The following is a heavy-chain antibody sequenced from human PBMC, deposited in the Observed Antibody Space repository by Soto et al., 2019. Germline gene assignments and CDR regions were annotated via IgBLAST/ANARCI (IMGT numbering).Heavy chain of an antibody. Sequence: QVQLVQSGAEVKKPGASVKLSCETSGYTFNRYALQWVRQAPGQTFEWLGWVHTGDGGTNYSQKFRYRLTSTSDQYTNTAYMQLTNLRSEDTAMYYWARVPRYTSDVVHVPAVMFDYWFVTWGQGTLVTGSS. J-gene: IGHJ5*02. D-gene: IGHD3-9*01. CDR1: GYTFNRYA. V-gene: IGHV1-3*04. CDR2: VHTGDGGT. CDR3: ARVPRYTSDVVHVPAVMFDYWFVT.